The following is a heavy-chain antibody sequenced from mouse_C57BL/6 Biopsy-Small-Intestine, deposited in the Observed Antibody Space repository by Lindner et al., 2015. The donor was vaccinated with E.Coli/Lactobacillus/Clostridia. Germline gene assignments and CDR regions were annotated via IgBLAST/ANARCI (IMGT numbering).Heavy chain of an antibody. J-gene: IGHJ2*01. CDR3: TREWTTVGDS. V-gene: IGHV5-17*01. D-gene: IGHD1-1*01. CDR1: GFTFSDYG. CDR2: INSGSNTM. Sequence: VQLQEVWGGLVKPGGSLKLSCAASGFTFSDYGMHWVRQAPEKELEWVAYINSGSNTMYYEDTVKGRFTISRDNAKNTLFLQMTSLRSEDTAMYYCTREWTTVGDSWGQGTTLTVSS.